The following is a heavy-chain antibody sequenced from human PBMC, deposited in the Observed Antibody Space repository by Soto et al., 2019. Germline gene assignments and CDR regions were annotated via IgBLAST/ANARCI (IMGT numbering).Heavy chain of an antibody. CDR3: ARGYDTALAPIF. CDR2: INHLTTT. V-gene: IGHV4-34*01. D-gene: IGHD5-18*01. J-gene: IGHJ4*02. CDR1: GGSFSSYH. Sequence: SETLSLTCAVYGGSFSSYHWSWLRQTPGKGLEWIGEINHLTTTNYNPSLKSRVIISLDTPKNQFSLKLSSVTAADTAVYYCARGYDTALAPIFWGQGILVTVSS.